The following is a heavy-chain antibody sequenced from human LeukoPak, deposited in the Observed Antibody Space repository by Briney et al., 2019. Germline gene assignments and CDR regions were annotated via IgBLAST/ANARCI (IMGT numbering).Heavy chain of an antibody. V-gene: IGHV1-2*02. Sequence: GASVKVSCKASGYTFTSYGISWVRQAPGQGLEWMGRINPNSGDTNYAQKFQGRVTMTRDTSISTAYMELTRLRSDDTAVYYCAREKRGVWIQLWPSFDPWGQGTPVTVSS. CDR2: INPNSGDT. CDR1: GYTFTSYG. CDR3: AREKRGVWIQLWPSFDP. J-gene: IGHJ5*02. D-gene: IGHD5-18*01.